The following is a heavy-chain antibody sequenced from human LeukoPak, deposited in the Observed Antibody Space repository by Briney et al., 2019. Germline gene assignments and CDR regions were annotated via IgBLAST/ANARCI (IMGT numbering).Heavy chain of an antibody. CDR2: INPSGGST. D-gene: IGHD3-22*01. J-gene: IGHJ4*02. Sequence: ASVKVSCKASGYTFTSYYIHWVRQAPGQGLEWMGIINPSGGSTTYAQKFQDRLTMTSDTSTSAVYMELSSLRSEDTAVYYRARGFDPYYDSSGYYYVGYWGQGTLVTVSS. V-gene: IGHV1-46*01. CDR3: ARGFDPYYDSSGYYYVGY. CDR1: GYTFTSYY.